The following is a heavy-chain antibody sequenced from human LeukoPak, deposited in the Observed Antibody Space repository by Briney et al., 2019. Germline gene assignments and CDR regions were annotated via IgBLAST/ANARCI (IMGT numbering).Heavy chain of an antibody. CDR3: ARDVSGSYFDY. V-gene: IGHV4-31*03. CDR1: GGSISSSSYY. Sequence: SETLSLTCTVSGGSISSSSYYWGWIRQPPGKGLEWIGYIYYSGSTYYNPSLKSRVTISVDTSKNQFSLKLSSVTAADTAVYYCARDVSGSYFDYWGQGTLVTVSS. D-gene: IGHD1-26*01. J-gene: IGHJ4*02. CDR2: IYYSGST.